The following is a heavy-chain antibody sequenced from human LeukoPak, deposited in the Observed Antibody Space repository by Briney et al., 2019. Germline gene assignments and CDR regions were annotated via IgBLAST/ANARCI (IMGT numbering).Heavy chain of an antibody. Sequence: ASVKVSCKASGYTFTGYYMHWVRQAPGQGLEWMGWINPNSGGTNYAQKFQGRVTMTRDTSISTAYMELSRLRSDDTAVYYCARASSDFWSGYWYFDYWGQGTLVTVSS. CDR1: GYTFTGYY. D-gene: IGHD3-3*01. V-gene: IGHV1-2*02. CDR3: ARASSDFWSGYWYFDY. CDR2: INPNSGGT. J-gene: IGHJ4*02.